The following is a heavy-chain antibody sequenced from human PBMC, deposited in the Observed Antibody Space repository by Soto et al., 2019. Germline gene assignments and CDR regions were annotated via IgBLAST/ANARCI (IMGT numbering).Heavy chain of an antibody. J-gene: IGHJ3*02. CDR1: GYSFTSYW. CDR2: IYPGDSDT. D-gene: IGHD5-18*01. CDR3: AKALSGYSYGSDAFDI. Sequence: GESLKISCKGSGYSFTSYWIGWVRQMPGKGLEWMGIIYPGDSDTRYSPSFQGQVTISADKSISTAYLQWSSLKASDTAMYYCAKALSGYSYGSDAFDIWGQGTMVTVSS. V-gene: IGHV5-51*01.